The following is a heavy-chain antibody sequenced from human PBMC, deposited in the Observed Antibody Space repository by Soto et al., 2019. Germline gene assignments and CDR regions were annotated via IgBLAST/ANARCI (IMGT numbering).Heavy chain of an antibody. Sequence: PGESLKISFKGSGYSFTSYWICWVRQMPVKGLEWMGIVYPGDSDTRYSPSFQGQVTISADKSISTAYLQWSSLKASDTAMYYCASRDAYSSSSEFSFDYSGQGTLVTFCS. CDR3: ASRDAYSSSSEFSFDY. V-gene: IGHV5-51*01. J-gene: IGHJ4*02. CDR2: VYPGDSDT. D-gene: IGHD6-6*01. CDR1: GYSFTSYW.